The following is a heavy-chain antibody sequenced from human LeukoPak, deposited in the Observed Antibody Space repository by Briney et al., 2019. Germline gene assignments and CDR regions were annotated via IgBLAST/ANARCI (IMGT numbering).Heavy chain of an antibody. CDR2: INHSGST. V-gene: IGHV4-34*01. Sequence: SETLSLTCAVYGGSFSGYYWTYLRQPPGKGLEWIGEINHSGSTNYNPSLKSRVTISVDTSKNQFSLKLSSVTAADTAVYYCARSHYYDSSGSHNNWFDPWGQGTLVTVSS. J-gene: IGHJ5*02. D-gene: IGHD3-22*01. CDR1: GGSFSGYY. CDR3: ARSHYYDSSGSHNNWFDP.